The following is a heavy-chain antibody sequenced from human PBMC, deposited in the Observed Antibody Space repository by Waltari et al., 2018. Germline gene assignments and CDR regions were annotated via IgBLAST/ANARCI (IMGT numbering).Heavy chain of an antibody. Sequence: QVHLQESGPGLVKPSETLSLTCTVSGDSIRTYYWTWIRQPPGKGLEFIGYLYYSGNTNYNPSLKSRATISVVTSKNQFSLKLNSATAADTAVYYCARAPPNDLVLVEYLDYWGQGILVTVSS. CDR2: LYYSGNT. D-gene: IGHD2-8*01. CDR3: ARAPPNDLVLVEYLDY. CDR1: GDSIRTYY. V-gene: IGHV4-59*08. J-gene: IGHJ4*02.